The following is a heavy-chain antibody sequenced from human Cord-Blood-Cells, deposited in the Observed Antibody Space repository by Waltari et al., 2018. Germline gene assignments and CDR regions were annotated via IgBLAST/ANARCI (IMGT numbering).Heavy chain of an antibody. CDR3: IAAAGQGSHNWFDP. J-gene: IGHJ5*02. Sequence: QVQLVQSGAEVKKPGASVKVSCKASGYTFPSYDINWVRQATGQGLEWMGWMNPNSGNTGYAQKFQGRVTMTRNTSISTAYMELSSLRSEDTAVYYCIAAAGQGSHNWFDPWGQGTLVTVSS. CDR2: MNPNSGNT. V-gene: IGHV1-8*01. CDR1: GYTFPSYD. D-gene: IGHD6-13*01.